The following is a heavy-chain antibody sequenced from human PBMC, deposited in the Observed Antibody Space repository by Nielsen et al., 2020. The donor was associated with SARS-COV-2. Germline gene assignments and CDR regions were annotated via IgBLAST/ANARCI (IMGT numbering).Heavy chain of an antibody. D-gene: IGHD5-18*01. CDR3: AIPSSGYNYGIFDS. V-gene: IGHV3-23*01. CDR1: GFTFNSYG. CDR2: ISRSGDST. J-gene: IGHJ4*02. Sequence: GGSLRLSCAASGFTFNSYGMTWVRQAPGKGLEWVSAISRSGDSTYYADSVKGRFTISRDNSKETLYLQINSLRAEDTAVYYCAIPSSGYNYGIFDSWGQGTLVIVSS.